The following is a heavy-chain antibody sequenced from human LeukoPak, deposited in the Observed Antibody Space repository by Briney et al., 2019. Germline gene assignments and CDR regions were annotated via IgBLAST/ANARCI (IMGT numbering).Heavy chain of an antibody. CDR1: GCTFSSSA. D-gene: IGHD5-24*01. V-gene: IGHV3-23*01. Sequence: GGSLRLCCAASGCTFSSSAMSWVRQAPGKGLEWVSNISGSGSGGSTYYADSAKGRFTISRDNSKNTLYLQMNSLRAEDTAVYYCAKSGYNRFDYWGQGTLVTVSS. CDR2: ISGSGSGGST. CDR3: AKSGYNRFDY. J-gene: IGHJ4*02.